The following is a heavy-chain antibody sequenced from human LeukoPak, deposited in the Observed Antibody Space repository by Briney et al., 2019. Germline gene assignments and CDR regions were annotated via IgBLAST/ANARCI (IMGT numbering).Heavy chain of an antibody. Sequence: PSETLSLTCTVSGGSISSGGYYWSWIRQHPGKGLEWIGYIYYSGSTYYNPSLKSRVTISVDTSKNQFSLKLSSVTAADTAVYYCVSGKRSSSWPRCFDYWGQGTLVTVSS. D-gene: IGHD6-13*01. J-gene: IGHJ4*02. CDR2: IYYSGST. CDR1: GGSISSGGYY. V-gene: IGHV4-31*03. CDR3: VSGKRSSSWPRCFDY.